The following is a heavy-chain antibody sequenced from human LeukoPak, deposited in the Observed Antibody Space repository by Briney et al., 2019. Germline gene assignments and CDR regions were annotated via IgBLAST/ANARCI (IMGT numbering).Heavy chain of an antibody. CDR1: GYTFTSYW. D-gene: IGHD2-21*02. J-gene: IGHJ4*02. CDR2: MYPGDSDT. Sequence: GESLKISCKASGYTFTSYWIGWVRQVAGKGLGWRGVMYPGDSDTRYSPSFQGQVTISADKSISTAYLQWSSLKASDTGMYYCAMKYCNGDCYGMYFHYWGQGTLVTVSS. CDR3: AMKYCNGDCYGMYFHY. V-gene: IGHV5-51*01.